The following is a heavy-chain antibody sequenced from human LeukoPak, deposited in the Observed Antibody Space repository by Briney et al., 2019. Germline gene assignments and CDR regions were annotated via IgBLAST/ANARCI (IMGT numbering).Heavy chain of an antibody. V-gene: IGHV3-66*01. J-gene: IGHJ6*02. Sequence: PGGSLRLSCVASGFTVSSHYMSWVRQAPGKGLEWVAVIERAGDRYYAGSVKGRFTIARDNSKNTLYLQMNSLRDEDTALYYCGRGGYDMDVWGQRTTVTVSS. CDR3: GRGGYDMDV. CDR1: GFTVSSHY. CDR2: IERAGDR. D-gene: IGHD2-2*01.